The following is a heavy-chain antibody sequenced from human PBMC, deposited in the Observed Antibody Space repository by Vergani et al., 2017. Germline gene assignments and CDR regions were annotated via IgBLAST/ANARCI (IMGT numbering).Heavy chain of an antibody. J-gene: IGHJ4*02. Sequence: QVQLQESGPGLVKPSETLSLTCTVSGYSIRSGYYWGWIRQPPGRGLEWIGSIYHSGSTYYNPSLKSRVTTSVDTSKNQFSLKLSAVTAADTAGYYCARDASKVTSPRLYDFDYWGQGTLVTVSS. CDR3: ARDASKVTSPRLYDFDY. CDR2: IYHSGST. CDR1: GYSIRSGYY. V-gene: IGHV4-38-2*02. D-gene: IGHD2-21*02.